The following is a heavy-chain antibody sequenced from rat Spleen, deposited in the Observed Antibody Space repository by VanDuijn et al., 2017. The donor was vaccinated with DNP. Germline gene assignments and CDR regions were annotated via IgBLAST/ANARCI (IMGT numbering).Heavy chain of an antibody. V-gene: IGHV5-22*01. CDR2: IFYDGSTT. J-gene: IGHJ2*01. CDR1: GFTFSDYY. Sequence: EVQLVESGGGLVQPGRSLKLSCAASGFTFSDYYMAWVRQAPTKGLEWVATIFYDGSTTHYGDSVKGRFTISRDNAKNTQYLQMDSLTSEDTATYYCATQGYYDGYYRPFDYWGQGVMVTVSS. CDR3: ATQGYYDGYYRPFDY. D-gene: IGHD1-12*03.